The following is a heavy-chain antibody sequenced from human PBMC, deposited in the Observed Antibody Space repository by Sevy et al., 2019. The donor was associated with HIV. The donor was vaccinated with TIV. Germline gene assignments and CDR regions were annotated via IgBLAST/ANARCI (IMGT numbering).Heavy chain of an antibody. D-gene: IGHD3-22*01. V-gene: IGHV1-69*13. CDR3: ARGTLTYYYDSSGHENWFDP. CDR2: IIPIFGTA. Sequence: ASVKVSCKASGGTFSSYAISWVRQAPGQGLECMGMIIPIFGTANYAQKFQGRVTITADESTSTAYMELSSLRSEDTAVYYCARGTLTYYYDSSGHENWFDPWGQGTLVTVSS. J-gene: IGHJ5*02. CDR1: GGTFSSYA.